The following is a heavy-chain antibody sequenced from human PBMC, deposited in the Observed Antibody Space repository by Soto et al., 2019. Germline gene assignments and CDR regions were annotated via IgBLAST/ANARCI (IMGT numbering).Heavy chain of an antibody. J-gene: IGHJ6*02. CDR2: ISAYNGNT. CDR3: ARRRDWNDYYYGMDV. V-gene: IGHV1-18*04. CDR1: GYTFTSYG. D-gene: IGHD1-1*01. Sequence: ASVKVSWKASGYTFTSYGISWVRQAPGQGLEWMGWISAYNGNTNYAQKLQGRVTMTTDTSTSTAYMELRSLRSDDTAVYYCARRRDWNDYYYGMDVWGQGTTVTVSS.